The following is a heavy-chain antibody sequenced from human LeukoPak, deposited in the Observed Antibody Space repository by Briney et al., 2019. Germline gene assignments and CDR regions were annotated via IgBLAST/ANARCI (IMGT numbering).Heavy chain of an antibody. J-gene: IGHJ4*02. V-gene: IGHV1-24*01. CDR1: GYTLTELS. CDR2: FDPEDGET. Sequence: ASVKVSCKVSGYTLTELSMHWVRQAPGKGLEWMGGFDPEDGETIYAQKFQGRVTMTEDTSTDTAYMELSSLRSEDTAVYYCARPRSPYWSGGDSTAGYFDYWGQGTLVTVSS. CDR3: ARPRSPYWSGGDSTAGYFDY. D-gene: IGHD2-15*01.